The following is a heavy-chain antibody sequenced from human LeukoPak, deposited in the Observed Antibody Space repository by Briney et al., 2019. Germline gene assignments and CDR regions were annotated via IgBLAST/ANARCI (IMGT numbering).Heavy chain of an antibody. D-gene: IGHD3-22*01. Sequence: GGSLRLSCAASGLTFSHYGFHWVRQAPGKGLEWVAVISYDGSNKYYADSVKGRFTISRDNSKNTLYLQMNSLRAEDTAVYYCARDPYYYDSSGYEGAFDIWGQGTMVTVSS. V-gene: IGHV3-30*19. J-gene: IGHJ3*02. CDR1: GLTFSHYG. CDR2: ISYDGSNK. CDR3: ARDPYYYDSSGYEGAFDI.